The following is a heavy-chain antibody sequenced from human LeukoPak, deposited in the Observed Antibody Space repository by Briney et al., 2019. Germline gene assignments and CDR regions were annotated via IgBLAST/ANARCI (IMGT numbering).Heavy chain of an antibody. Sequence: PGGSLRLSCAASGFTFSSHAMSWVRQAPGKGLEWVSGISGSGGSTYYAVSVKGRFTISRDNSKNTLYVQMNSLRAEDTAVYYCAKGRAGIDYWGQGTLVIVSS. D-gene: IGHD6-19*01. CDR2: ISGSGGST. J-gene: IGHJ4*02. V-gene: IGHV3-23*01. CDR3: AKGRAGIDY. CDR1: GFTFSSHA.